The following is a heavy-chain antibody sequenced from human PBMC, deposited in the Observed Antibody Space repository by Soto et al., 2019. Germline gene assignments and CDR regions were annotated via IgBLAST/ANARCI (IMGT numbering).Heavy chain of an antibody. CDR1: GFFFSSYA. D-gene: IGHD6-13*01. CDR3: AKDAAMVSSTFNYFDY. CDR2: IGGSGGYK. J-gene: IGHJ4*02. V-gene: IGHV3-23*01. Sequence: EVQLLESGGGLVQPGGSLRLSCAASGFFFSSYAMSWVRQAPGKGLEWVSGIGGSGGYKSYADSVKGRFTISRDNSKNTMYLQRESMGAEDRAVYYCAKDAAMVSSTFNYFDYGGKGTLVAVSS.